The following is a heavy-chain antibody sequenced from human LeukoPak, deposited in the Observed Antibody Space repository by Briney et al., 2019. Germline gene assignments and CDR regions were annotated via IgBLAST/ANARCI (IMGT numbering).Heavy chain of an antibody. CDR3: ARVVAAAKNYYYYYMDV. V-gene: IGHV4-38-2*02. J-gene: IGHJ6*03. Sequence: PSETLSLTCTVSGYSISSGYYWGWIRQPPGKGLEWIGSIYHSGSTYYNPSLKSRVTISVDPSKNQFSLKVSSVTAADTAVYYCARVVAAAKNYYYYYMDVWGKGTTVTVSS. CDR2: IYHSGST. CDR1: GYSISSGYY. D-gene: IGHD6-13*01.